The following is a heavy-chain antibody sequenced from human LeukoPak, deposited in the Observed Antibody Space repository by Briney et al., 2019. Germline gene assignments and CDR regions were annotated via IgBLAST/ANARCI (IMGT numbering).Heavy chain of an antibody. CDR3: ARGRGDSSGWYFDY. V-gene: IGHV3-13*01. CDR2: IGTAGDT. CDR1: GFTFSSYD. J-gene: IGHJ4*02. D-gene: IGHD6-25*01. Sequence: GGSLRLSCAASGFTFSSYDMHWVRQATGKGLEWVSAIGTAGDTYYPGSVKGRFTISRENAKNTVYLQMNNLRADDTAVYYCARGRGDSSGWYFDYWGQGTLVTVSS.